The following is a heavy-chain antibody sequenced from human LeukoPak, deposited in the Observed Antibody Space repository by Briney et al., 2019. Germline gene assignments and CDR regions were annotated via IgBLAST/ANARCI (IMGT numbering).Heavy chain of an antibody. V-gene: IGHV4-30-4*01. CDR1: GGSISSGDYY. J-gene: IGHJ4*02. Sequence: SETLSLTCTVSGGSISSGDYYWSWIRQPPGKGLEWIGYIYYSGSTYYNPSLKSRVTISVDTSKNQLSLKLSSVTAADTAVYYCARDAEIWGSYRLPLWGQGTLVTVSS. CDR2: IYYSGST. D-gene: IGHD3-16*02. CDR3: ARDAEIWGSYRLPL.